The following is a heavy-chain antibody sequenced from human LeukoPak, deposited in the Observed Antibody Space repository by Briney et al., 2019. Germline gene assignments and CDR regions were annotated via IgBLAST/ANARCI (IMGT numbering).Heavy chain of an antibody. J-gene: IGHJ4*02. V-gene: IGHV4-59*08. CDR2: IYCSGST. D-gene: IGHD2-15*01. Sequence: SETLSLTCTVSGGSINFYYWSWIRQPAGKGLEWIGYIYCSGSTNYNPSLKSRVTISVDASKNQFSLKLSSVTAADTAVYYCARHGQYCSGGSCYVPFDYWGQGTLVTVSS. CDR1: GGSINFYY. CDR3: ARHGQYCSGGSCYVPFDY.